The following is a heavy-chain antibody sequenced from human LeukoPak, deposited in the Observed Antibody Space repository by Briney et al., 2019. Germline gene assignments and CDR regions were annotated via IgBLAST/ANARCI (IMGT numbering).Heavy chain of an antibody. J-gene: IGHJ5*02. Sequence: PSETLSLTCTVSGGSIGSGDYYWSWIRQPPGKGLEWIGYIYYSGSTYYNPSLKSRVTISVDTSKNQFSLKLTSVTAADTAVYYCARRNDYGDYGERSWFDPWGQGILVTVSS. D-gene: IGHD4-17*01. CDR3: ARRNDYGDYGERSWFDP. CDR1: GGSIGSGDYY. CDR2: IYYSGST. V-gene: IGHV4-30-4*01.